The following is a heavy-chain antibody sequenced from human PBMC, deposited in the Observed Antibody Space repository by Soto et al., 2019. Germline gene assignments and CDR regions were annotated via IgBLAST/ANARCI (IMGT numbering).Heavy chain of an antibody. V-gene: IGHV3-74*01. CDR1: GFSFSNSW. CDR3: ARSLYRDTKIDY. Sequence: GGSLRLCCAASGFSFSNSWMHWVRQAPGRGLVWVSRLNGDGSVTNYADSVRGRFTISRDNAQSTLFMQMNSLRAEDTAVYYCARSLYRDTKIDYWGQGTLVTVSS. J-gene: IGHJ4*02. D-gene: IGHD3-16*02. CDR2: LNGDGSVT.